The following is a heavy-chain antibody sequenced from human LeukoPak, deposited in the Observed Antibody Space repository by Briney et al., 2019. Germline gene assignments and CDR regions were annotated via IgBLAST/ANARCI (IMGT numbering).Heavy chain of an antibody. V-gene: IGHV4-59*01. CDR2: IYYSGST. Sequence: PSETLSLTCTVSGGSISSYYWSWIRQPPGKGLEWIGYIYYSGSTNCNPSLKSRVTISVDTSKNQFSLKLSSVTAADTAVYYCARVAYSSGWYDGFGGYYFDYWGQGTLVTVSS. CDR1: GGSISSYY. CDR3: ARVAYSSGWYDGFGGYYFDY. D-gene: IGHD6-19*01. J-gene: IGHJ4*02.